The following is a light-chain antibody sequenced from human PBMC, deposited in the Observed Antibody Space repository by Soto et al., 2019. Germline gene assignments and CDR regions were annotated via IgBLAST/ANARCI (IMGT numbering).Light chain of an antibody. V-gene: IGKV3-20*01. CDR1: QIVSSY. CDR3: QQYGSSVLT. J-gene: IGKJ4*01. Sequence: EIVMTQSPATLSVSPGETATLSCWASQIVSSYLAWYQQTPGQAPRLLIYGASNRATGTPDGFSGSGSGTDFTLTISRLEPEDFAVYYCQQYGSSVLTFGGGTKGDIK. CDR2: GAS.